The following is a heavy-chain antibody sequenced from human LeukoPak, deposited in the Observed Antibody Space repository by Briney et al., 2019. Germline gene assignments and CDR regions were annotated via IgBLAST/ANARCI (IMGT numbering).Heavy chain of an antibody. CDR1: GGSLSGSY. D-gene: IGHD3-10*01. V-gene: IGHV4-4*09. Sequence: KPSETLSLTCTVSGGSLSGSYWSWIRQPPGKGLEWIGYIYTSGSTNYNPPLKSRVTMSIDTSKNQFSLKLSSVTAADTAFYYCARRGGRFDWWGQGTLVTVSS. CDR3: ARRGGRFDW. J-gene: IGHJ4*02. CDR2: IYTSGST.